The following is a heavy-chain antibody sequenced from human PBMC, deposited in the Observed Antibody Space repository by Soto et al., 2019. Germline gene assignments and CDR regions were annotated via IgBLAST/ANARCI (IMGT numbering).Heavy chain of an antibody. Sequence: SVKVSCKVSGYTLTELSMHWVRQAPGKGLEWMGGFDPEDGETIYAQKFQGRVTMTEDTSTDTAYMELSSLRSEDTAVYYCATDGCYCISTSCSAPYYYYGMDVWGQGTTVTVSS. J-gene: IGHJ6*02. CDR2: FDPEDGET. V-gene: IGHV1-24*01. D-gene: IGHD2-2*01. CDR3: ATDGCYCISTSCSAPYYYYGMDV. CDR1: GYTLTELS.